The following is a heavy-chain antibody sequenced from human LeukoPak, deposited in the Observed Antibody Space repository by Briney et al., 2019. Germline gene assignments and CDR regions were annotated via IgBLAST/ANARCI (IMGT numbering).Heavy chain of an antibody. D-gene: IGHD3-10*01. CDR3: ARNGEYYYYGMDV. V-gene: IGHV4-59*01. J-gene: IGHJ6*02. CDR2: IYYSGST. Sequence: SETLSLTCTVSGGSISSYYWSWIRQPPGKGLEWIGYIYYSGSTNYNPSLKSRVTISVDTSKNQFSLKLSSVTAADTAVYYCARNGEYYYYGMDVWGQRTTVTVSS. CDR1: GGSISSYY.